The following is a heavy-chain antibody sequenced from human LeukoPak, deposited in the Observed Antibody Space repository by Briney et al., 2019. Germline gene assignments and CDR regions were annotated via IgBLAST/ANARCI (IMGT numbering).Heavy chain of an antibody. CDR1: GGSISSGGYY. D-gene: IGHD2-8*01. CDR3: ARGGLMVHAHDAFDI. V-gene: IGHV4-31*03. CDR2: IYYSGST. J-gene: IGHJ3*02. Sequence: PSQTLSLTCTVSGGSISSGGYYWSWIRQHPGKGLEWLGYIYYSGSTYYNPSLKSRVTISVDTSKNQFSLKLSSVTAADTAVYYCARGGLMVHAHDAFDICGQGTMVTVSS.